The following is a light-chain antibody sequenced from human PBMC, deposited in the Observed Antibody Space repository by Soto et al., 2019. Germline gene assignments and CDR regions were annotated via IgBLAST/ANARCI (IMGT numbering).Light chain of an antibody. Sequence: DIQMTQSPSSLSASVGDRVTITCRASQSISRYLNWYQHKPGKAPNLLIYVASSLQSEVPSRFSGSGSGTDFTLTITSLQPEDFATYYCQQSYGTPITFGQGTRLEIK. J-gene: IGKJ5*01. CDR1: QSISRY. CDR3: QQSYGTPIT. V-gene: IGKV1-39*01. CDR2: VAS.